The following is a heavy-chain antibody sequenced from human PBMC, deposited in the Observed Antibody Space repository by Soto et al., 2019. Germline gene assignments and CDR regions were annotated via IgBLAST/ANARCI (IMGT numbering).Heavy chain of an antibody. CDR2: IYYIGTT. Sequence: LSLTCTVSGGSISGYYWNWIRQPPGKGLEYIGHIYYIGTTNYNPSLKSRATISVDTSKNQFSLKLTSVTAADTAVYFCARSGSTYGANAFDIWDQGTMVTVSS. CDR3: ARSGSTYGANAFDI. D-gene: IGHD5-18*01. J-gene: IGHJ3*02. V-gene: IGHV4-59*01. CDR1: GGSISGYY.